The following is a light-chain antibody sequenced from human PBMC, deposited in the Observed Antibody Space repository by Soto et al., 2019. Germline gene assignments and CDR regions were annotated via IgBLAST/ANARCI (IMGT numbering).Light chain of an antibody. J-gene: IGKJ3*01. CDR2: DAS. V-gene: IGKV1-5*01. CDR3: HHYKNYLT. CDR1: QSISTW. Sequence: DIEMTQSPSTLSASVGERVTITCRASQSISTWLAWYQQKPGKDPKILMYDASSFEIRVPSSCSGSGSEIKFTLTILSLQPDDFSTYYGHHYKNYLTFGPGTKVDIK.